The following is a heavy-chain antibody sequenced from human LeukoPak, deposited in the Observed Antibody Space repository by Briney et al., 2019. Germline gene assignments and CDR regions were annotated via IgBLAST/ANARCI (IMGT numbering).Heavy chain of an antibody. CDR1: GFTFSSYA. V-gene: IGHV3-23*01. J-gene: IGHJ4*02. D-gene: IGHD3-10*01. CDR2: ISGSGGST. CDR3: VKAGHYGSGSYYSDY. Sequence: GGSLRLSCAASGFTFSSYAMSWVRQAPGKGLEWVSAISGSGGSTYYADSVKGRFTISRDNSKNTLYLQMNSLRAEDTAVYYCVKAGHYGSGSYYSDYWGRGTLVTVSP.